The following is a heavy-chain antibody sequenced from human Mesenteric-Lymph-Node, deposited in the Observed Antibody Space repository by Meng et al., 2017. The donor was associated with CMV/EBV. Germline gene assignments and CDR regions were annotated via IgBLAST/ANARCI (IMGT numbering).Heavy chain of an antibody. CDR2: ISGSGGTT. V-gene: IGHV3-23*01. D-gene: IGHD2-2*01. CDR3: AREGFCSSTTCSSYYYYGMDV. J-gene: IGHJ6*02. Sequence: GESLKISCAASGFTFSSYAMGWVRQAPGKGLEWVSAISGSGGTTYYADSVKGRFTISRDNSKNTLYLQMNSLRAEDTAVYYCAREGFCSSTTCSSYYYYGMDVWGQGTTVTVSS. CDR1: GFTFSSYA.